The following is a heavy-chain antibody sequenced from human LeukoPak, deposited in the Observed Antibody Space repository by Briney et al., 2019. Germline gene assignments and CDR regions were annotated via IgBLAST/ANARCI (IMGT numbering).Heavy chain of an antibody. Sequence: PGGSLRLSCAASGFTFWNSAMSWLRRAPGKGLEWIGFIRNKANGGTTEYAASVKGRFTISRDDSKTIAHLQMSSLKTEDTAVYYCSRFYSSGWASGAFDIWGQGTMVTVSS. D-gene: IGHD3-22*01. V-gene: IGHV3-49*03. CDR3: SRFYSSGWASGAFDI. CDR2: IRNKANGGTT. CDR1: GFTFWNSA. J-gene: IGHJ3*02.